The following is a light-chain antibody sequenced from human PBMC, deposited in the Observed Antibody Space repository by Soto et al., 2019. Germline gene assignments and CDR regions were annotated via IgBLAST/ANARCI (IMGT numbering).Light chain of an antibody. J-gene: IGKJ4*01. CDR3: HKYNHAPT. CDR1: QAISSY. CDR2: ATS. Sequence: DIQLTQSPSSLSASVGDRVTITCRASQAISSYLAWYQQKPGKVPELLIYATSTLQSGAPSRFSGSGSGTDFTLTISSLQPVDVATYYCHKYNHAPTFGGGTKVEIK. V-gene: IGKV1-27*01.